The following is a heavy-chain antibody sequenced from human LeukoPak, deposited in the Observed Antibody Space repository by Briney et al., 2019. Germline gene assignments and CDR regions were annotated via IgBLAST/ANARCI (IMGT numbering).Heavy chain of an antibody. V-gene: IGHV4-4*07. J-gene: IGHJ4*02. Sequence: PSETLSLTCIVSGGSLHRSFWTWVRQPPGKGLQWIGRISSGTTDYSPSLKSRLTISIDTSMNQLSLRLASVTAADTAVYYCGRRPAVDGPIDNWGQGILVAVSS. CDR2: ISSGTT. D-gene: IGHD3/OR15-3a*01. CDR1: GGSLHRSF. CDR3: GRRPAVDGPIDN.